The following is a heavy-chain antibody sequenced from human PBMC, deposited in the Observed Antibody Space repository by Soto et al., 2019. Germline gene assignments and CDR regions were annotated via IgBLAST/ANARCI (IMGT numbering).Heavy chain of an antibody. Sequence: RGSLRLSCAASGFTFGGYAMNWARQAPGKGLEYVSAISSYGGSTYYANSVKGRFTISRDNSKNTLYLQMGSLRAEDMAVYYCARDPDSSGYYYFDYWGQGTLVTVSS. V-gene: IGHV3-64*01. D-gene: IGHD3-22*01. CDR1: GFTFGGYA. J-gene: IGHJ4*02. CDR3: ARDPDSSGYYYFDY. CDR2: ISSYGGST.